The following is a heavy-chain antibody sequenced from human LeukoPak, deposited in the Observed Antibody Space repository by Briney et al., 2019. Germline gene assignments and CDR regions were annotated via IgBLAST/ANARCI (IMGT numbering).Heavy chain of an antibody. CDR1: GFTFSSYT. CDR3: AWGYAYFDY. V-gene: IGHV3-21*01. J-gene: IGHJ4*02. Sequence: GGSLRLSCAASGFTFSSYTMNWVRQAPGKGLEGVSSFSRSGPYIYYADSVKGRFTISRDNAKNALYLQMNSLRAEDTAVYYCAWGYAYFDYWGQGTLVTVSS. CDR2: FSRSGPYI. D-gene: IGHD2-2*01.